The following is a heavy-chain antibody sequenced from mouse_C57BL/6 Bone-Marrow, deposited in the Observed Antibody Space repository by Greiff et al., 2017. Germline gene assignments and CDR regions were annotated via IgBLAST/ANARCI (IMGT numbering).Heavy chain of an antibody. D-gene: IGHD1-1*01. J-gene: IGHJ1*03. Sequence: EVQLQQSGAELVTPGASVKLSCTASGFNITDYYMHWVKQRTEQGLEWIGRIDPEDGETKYAPKFPGKATITADTSSNTAYLQLSRLTSEDTAVYYSARIPPYYYGSSYWYFDVWGRGTAVTVTA. CDR3: ARIPPYYYGSSYWYFDV. CDR2: IDPEDGET. CDR1: GFNITDYY. V-gene: IGHV14-2*01.